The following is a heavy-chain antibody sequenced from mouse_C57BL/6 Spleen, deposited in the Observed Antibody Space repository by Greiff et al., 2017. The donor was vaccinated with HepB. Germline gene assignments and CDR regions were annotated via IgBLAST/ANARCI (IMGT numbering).Heavy chain of an antibody. J-gene: IGHJ1*03. V-gene: IGHV3-6*01. CDR3: ATYGSTSHV. Sequence: EVQLQQSGPGLVKPSQSLSLTCSVTGYSITSGYYWNWIRQFPGNKLEWMGYISYDGSNNYNPSLKNRISITRDTSKNQFFLKLNSVTTEDTATYYCATYGSTSHVWGTGTTVTVSS. CDR2: ISYDGSN. D-gene: IGHD1-1*01. CDR1: GYSITSGYY.